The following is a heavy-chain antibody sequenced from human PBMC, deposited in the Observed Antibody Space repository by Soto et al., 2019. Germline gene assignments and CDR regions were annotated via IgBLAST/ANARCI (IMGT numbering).Heavy chain of an antibody. Sequence: GGSLRLSCAASGFTFSSYAMSWVRQAPGKGLEWVSAISGSGGSTYYADSVKGRFTISRDNSKNTLYLQMNSLRAEDRGVYYCAKVLQSDEFWSGYSGKYYYYGMDVWGQGTTVTVSS. CDR3: AKVLQSDEFWSGYSGKYYYYGMDV. CDR1: GFTFSSYA. J-gene: IGHJ6*02. CDR2: ISGSGGST. V-gene: IGHV3-23*01. D-gene: IGHD3-3*01.